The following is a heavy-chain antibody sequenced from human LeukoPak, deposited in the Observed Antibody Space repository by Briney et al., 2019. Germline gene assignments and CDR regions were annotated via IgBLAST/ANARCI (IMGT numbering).Heavy chain of an antibody. V-gene: IGHV1-2*06. CDR1: GYTFTNYH. J-gene: IGHJ4*02. Sequence: ASVKVSCKASGYTFTNYHMHWVRQAPGQGLEWMGRIYPSSGGTNYAQKFQGRITLTTDTSINTAYTKLSRLRFDDTAVYYCARDLPFEDWGQGTLVTVSS. CDR3: ARDLPFED. CDR2: IYPSSGGT. D-gene: IGHD2/OR15-2a*01.